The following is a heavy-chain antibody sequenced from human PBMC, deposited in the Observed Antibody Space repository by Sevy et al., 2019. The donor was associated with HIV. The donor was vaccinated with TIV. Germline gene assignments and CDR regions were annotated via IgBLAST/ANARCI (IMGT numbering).Heavy chain of an antibody. CDR3: ARGFPSSSSWYALDS. CDR2: INPSGGTT. CDR1: GYAFTSYY. V-gene: IGHV1-46*01. J-gene: IGHJ4*02. D-gene: IGHD6-13*01. Sequence: ASVKVSCKASGYAFTSYYIQWVRQAPGQGLEWMGIINPSGGTTTYAQKFQGRLTMTRDTSTSTVYMEMSSLTSEDTAVYYCARGFPSSSSWYALDSWGQGTLVTVSS.